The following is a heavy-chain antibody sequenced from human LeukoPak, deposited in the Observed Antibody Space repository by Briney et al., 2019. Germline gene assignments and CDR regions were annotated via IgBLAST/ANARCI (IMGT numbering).Heavy chain of an antibody. J-gene: IGHJ6*02. CDR2: ISAYNGNT. Sequence: ASAKVSCKASGYTFTSYGISWVRQAPGQGLEWMGWISAYNGNTNYAQKLQGRVTMTTDTSTSTAYMELRSLRSDDTAVYYCARDGWSSGSREGYYYYGMDVWGQGTTVTVSS. CDR1: GYTFTSYG. D-gene: IGHD3-10*01. CDR3: ARDGWSSGSREGYYYYGMDV. V-gene: IGHV1-18*01.